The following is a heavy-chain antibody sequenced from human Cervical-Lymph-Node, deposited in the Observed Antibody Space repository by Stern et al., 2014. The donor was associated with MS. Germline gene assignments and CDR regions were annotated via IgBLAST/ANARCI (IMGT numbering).Heavy chain of an antibody. Sequence: QLQLQESGPGLVKPSQTLSLTCNVSGGSISSGGYYWSWIRQRPGEGLEWIGYMYYTGNSYYNPSLMSRISISGDTSKNQVSLNLTSVTVADTGVYYCASRDGKWGQGTLVTVAS. CDR2: MYYTGNS. V-gene: IGHV4-31*03. CDR1: GGSISSGGYY. CDR3: ASRDGK. J-gene: IGHJ4*02. D-gene: IGHD5-24*01.